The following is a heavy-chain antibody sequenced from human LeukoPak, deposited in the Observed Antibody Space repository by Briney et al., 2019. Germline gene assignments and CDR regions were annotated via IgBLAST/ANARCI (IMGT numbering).Heavy chain of an antibody. Sequence: GESLRLSCAASGFTFSNAWMSWVRQAPGKGLEWVGRIKSKTDGGTTDYAAPVKGRFTISRDNSKNTLYLQMNSLRAEDTAVYYCAKDTGGLYYYDSSGYFDYWGQGTLVTVSS. CDR2: IKSKTDGGTT. CDR1: GFTFSNAW. D-gene: IGHD3-22*01. J-gene: IGHJ4*02. V-gene: IGHV3-15*01. CDR3: AKDTGGLYYYDSSGYFDY.